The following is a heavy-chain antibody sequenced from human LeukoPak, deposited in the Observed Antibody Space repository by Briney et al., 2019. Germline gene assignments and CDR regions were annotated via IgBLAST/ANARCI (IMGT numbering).Heavy chain of an antibody. CDR1: GGSISSYY. D-gene: IGHD1-26*01. V-gene: IGHV4-59*08. Sequence: SETLSLTCTVSGGSISSYYWSWIRQPPGKGLEWIGYIYYSGSTNYNPSLKSRVTISVDTSKNQFSLKLSSVTAADTAVYYCARRRAKYYFDYWGQGTLVTVSS. CDR3: ARRRAKYYFDY. CDR2: IYYSGST. J-gene: IGHJ4*02.